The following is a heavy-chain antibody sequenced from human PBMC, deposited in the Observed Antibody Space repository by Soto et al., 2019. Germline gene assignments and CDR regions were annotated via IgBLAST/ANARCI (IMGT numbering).Heavy chain of an antibody. V-gene: IGHV3-43*01. CDR2: ISWDGGST. CDR1: GFTFDDYT. J-gene: IGHJ4*02. Sequence: GGSLRLSCAASGFTFDDYTMHWVRQAPGKGLEWVSLISWDGGSTYYADSVKGRFTISRDNSKNSLYLQMNSLRTEDTALYYCAKGEGIAVAGTALDYWGQGTLVTVSS. D-gene: IGHD6-19*01. CDR3: AKGEGIAVAGTALDY.